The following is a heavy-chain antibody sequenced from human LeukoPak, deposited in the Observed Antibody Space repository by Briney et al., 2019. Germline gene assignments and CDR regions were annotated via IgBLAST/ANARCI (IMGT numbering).Heavy chain of an antibody. D-gene: IGHD1-26*01. CDR1: GGSISRSSYY. CDR2: ISYSGGT. V-gene: IGHV4-39*01. CDR3: ARHGRTYRGGNYVGGAFDI. Sequence: PSETLSLTCTVSGGSISRSSYYWGWIRQPPGKGLECIGSISYSGGTYYNPSLKSRVTISVDTSKNQFSLKLSSVTDTAVYYCARHGRTYRGGNYVGGAFDIWGQGTMVTVSS. J-gene: IGHJ3*02.